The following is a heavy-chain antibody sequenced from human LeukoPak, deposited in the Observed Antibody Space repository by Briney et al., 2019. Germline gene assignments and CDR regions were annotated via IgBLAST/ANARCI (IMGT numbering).Heavy chain of an antibody. J-gene: IGHJ4*02. CDR2: ISASAAMT. V-gene: IGHV3-23*01. Sequence: GGSLRLSCTASGFTFGDYAMTWVRQAPGKGLEWVSSISASAAMTYYADSVRGRFTVSRDNSNNTLYLQMSSLTAADTAVYYCAKDRSIGTYYTFDHWGQGTLVTVSS. D-gene: IGHD1-26*01. CDR1: GFTFGDYA. CDR3: AKDRSIGTYYTFDH.